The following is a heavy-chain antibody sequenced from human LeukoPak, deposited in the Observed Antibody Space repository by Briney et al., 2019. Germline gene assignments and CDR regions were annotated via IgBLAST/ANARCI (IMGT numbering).Heavy chain of an antibody. D-gene: IGHD3-10*01. V-gene: IGHV3-21*01. CDR1: GITFSSYS. Sequence: GGSLRLSCAASGITFSSYSMNWVRQAPGKGLEWFSFISSSSTYIYYADSVKGRFTISRDDAKNSLYLQMSSLRADDTAVYYCARDRVVSGRFGEVASWGQGTLVTVSS. CDR3: ARDRVVSGRFGEVAS. J-gene: IGHJ5*01. CDR2: ISSSSTYI.